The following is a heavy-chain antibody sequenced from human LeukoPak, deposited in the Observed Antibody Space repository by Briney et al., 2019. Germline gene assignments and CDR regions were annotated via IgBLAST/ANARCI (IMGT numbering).Heavy chain of an antibody. CDR3: AREGSGVGATSGYYYYYMDV. Sequence: SETLSLTCSVSGGYISSYYWSWIRQPPGKGLEWIGYIYYSGSTNYNSSLKSRVTISVDTSKNQFSLKLSSVTAADTAVYYCAREGSGVGATSGYYYYYMDVWGKGTTVTVSS. V-gene: IGHV4-59*01. CDR2: IYYSGST. D-gene: IGHD1-26*01. CDR1: GGYISSYY. J-gene: IGHJ6*03.